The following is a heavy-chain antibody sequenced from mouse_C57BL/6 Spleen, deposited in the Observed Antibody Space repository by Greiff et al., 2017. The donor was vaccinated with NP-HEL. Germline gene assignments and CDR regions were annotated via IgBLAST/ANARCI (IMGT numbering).Heavy chain of an antibody. V-gene: IGHV5-4*01. CDR1: GFTFSSYA. CDR3: ARGKLGTFFFAY. CDR2: ISDGGSYT. J-gene: IGHJ3*01. D-gene: IGHD4-1*01. Sequence: EVQVVESGGGLVKPGGSLKLSCAASGFTFSSYAMSWVRQTPEKRLEWVATISDGGSYTYYPDNVKGRFTISRDNAKNNLYLQMSHLKSEDTAMYYCARGKLGTFFFAYWGQGTLVTVSA.